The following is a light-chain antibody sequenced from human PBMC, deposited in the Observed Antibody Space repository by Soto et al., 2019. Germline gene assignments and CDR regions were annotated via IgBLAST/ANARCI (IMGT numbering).Light chain of an antibody. V-gene: IGKV1-5*03. Sequence: DIQMTHTPSTRSASVGDRVTMTCRASQSISNSLAWYQQKPGKAPKLLIYRASALQSGVPSRFSGSGSGTEFTLTIDSLQPDDFATFYCQQYSTYPLTFGGGTKVDIK. J-gene: IGKJ4*01. CDR3: QQYSTYPLT. CDR1: QSISNS. CDR2: RAS.